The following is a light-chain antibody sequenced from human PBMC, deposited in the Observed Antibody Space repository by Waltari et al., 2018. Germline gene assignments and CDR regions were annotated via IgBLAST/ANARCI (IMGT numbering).Light chain of an antibody. J-gene: IGKJ1*01. CDR3: QQYGSSPWT. CDR1: QSVSSSY. CDR2: GAS. V-gene: IGKV3-20*01. Sequence: EIVLTQSPGPLSLSPGERATLSCRASQSVSSSYLAWYQQKPGQAPRLLIYGASSRATGIPDRFSGSGSGTDFTITISRLEPEDFAVYYCQQYGSSPWTFGQGTKVEIK.